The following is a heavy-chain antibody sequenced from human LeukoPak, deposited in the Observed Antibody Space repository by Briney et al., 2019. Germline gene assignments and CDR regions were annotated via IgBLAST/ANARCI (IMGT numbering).Heavy chain of an antibody. J-gene: IGHJ4*02. CDR3: ARDLIGYSSGWYYFDY. CDR1: GGTFSSYA. V-gene: IGHV1-69*04. D-gene: IGHD6-19*01. CDR2: IIPILGIA. Sequence: ASVKVSCKASGGTFSSYAISWVRQAPGQGLEWMGRIIPILGIANYAQKFQGGVTITADKSTSTAYMELSSLRSEDTAVYYCARDLIGYSSGWYYFDYWGQGALVTVSS.